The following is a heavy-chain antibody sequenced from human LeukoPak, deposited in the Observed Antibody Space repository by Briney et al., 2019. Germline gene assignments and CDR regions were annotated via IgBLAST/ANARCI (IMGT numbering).Heavy chain of an antibody. J-gene: IGHJ6*03. CDR2: VYNGGST. CDR1: GGSFNDYF. CDR3: ARGRLGSVVFEGYYYFMDV. Sequence: SETLSLTCAVYGGSFNDYFWTWIRQPPGKGLEWIGEVYNGGSTNYNPSLKSRVITSVDTSKNQFSLRLSSVTAADTAVYYCARGRLGSVVFEGYYYFMDVWGKGTTVTVSS. D-gene: IGHD3-22*01. V-gene: IGHV4-34*01.